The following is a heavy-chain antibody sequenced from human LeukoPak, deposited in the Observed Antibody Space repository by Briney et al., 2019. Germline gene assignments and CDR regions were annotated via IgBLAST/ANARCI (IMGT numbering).Heavy chain of an antibody. D-gene: IGHD4/OR15-4a*01. CDR3: ARSLVTDYGGDSHFDY. CDR2: IIPIFGTA. Sequence: SVKVSCKASGGTFSSYAISWVRQAPGQGLEWMGGIIPIFGTANYAQKFQGRVTITADESTSTAYMELSSLRSEGTAVYYCARSLVTDYGGDSHFDYWGQGTLVTVPS. J-gene: IGHJ4*02. CDR1: GGTFSSYA. V-gene: IGHV1-69*13.